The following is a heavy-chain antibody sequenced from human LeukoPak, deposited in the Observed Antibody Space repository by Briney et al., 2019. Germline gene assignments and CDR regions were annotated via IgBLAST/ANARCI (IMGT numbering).Heavy chain of an antibody. D-gene: IGHD4-17*01. CDR3: TREYGFMTTVFHAFDI. CDR2: IYDSGST. CDR1: GGSINSYY. Sequence: PSETLSLTCTVSGGSINSYYWSWIRQPPGKGLEWIGYIYDSGSTNYNPSLKSRVTISVDTSKNQFSLKLSSVTAADTAIYYCTREYGFMTTVFHAFDIWGQGTMVTVSS. J-gene: IGHJ3*02. V-gene: IGHV4-59*12.